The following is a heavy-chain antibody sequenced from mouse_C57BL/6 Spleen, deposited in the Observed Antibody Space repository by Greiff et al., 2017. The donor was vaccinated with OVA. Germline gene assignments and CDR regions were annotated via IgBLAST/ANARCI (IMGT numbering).Heavy chain of an antibody. Sequence: QVQLKEPGTELVKPGASVKLSCKASGYTFTSYWMHWVKQRPGQGLEWIGNINPSNGGTNYNEKFKSKATLTVDKSSSTAYMQLSSLTSEDSAVYYCARRGYGSSGDWYFDVWGTGTTVTVSS. D-gene: IGHD1-1*01. CDR2: INPSNGGT. CDR3: ARRGYGSSGDWYFDV. J-gene: IGHJ1*03. CDR1: GYTFTSYW. V-gene: IGHV1-53*01.